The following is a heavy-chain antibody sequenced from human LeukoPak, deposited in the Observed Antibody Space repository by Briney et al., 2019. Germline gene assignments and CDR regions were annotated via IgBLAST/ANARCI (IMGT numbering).Heavy chain of an antibody. CDR3: ARVSAEWLLFY. J-gene: IGHJ4*02. D-gene: IGHD3-3*01. CDR1: GFTFSSYW. CDR2: IKQEGGEK. V-gene: IGHV3-7*01. Sequence: GGSLRLSCAASGFTFSSYWMTWVRQAPGKGLEWVANIKQEGGEKYYLDSVKGRFTISRDNAKNSLYLQMNSLRAEDTAVYYCARVSAEWLLFYWGQGTLVTVSS.